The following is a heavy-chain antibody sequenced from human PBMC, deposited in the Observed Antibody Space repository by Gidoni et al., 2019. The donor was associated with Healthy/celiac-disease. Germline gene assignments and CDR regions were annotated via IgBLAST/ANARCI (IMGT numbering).Heavy chain of an antibody. CDR3: VRGYDWPYYYGMDV. J-gene: IGHJ6*02. CDR1: GFTCSSYA. CDR2: ISGSGGST. Sequence: EVQLLESGGGLVQPGGSLRLSCAASGFTCSSYAMSWVRQAPGKGLEWVSAISGSGGSTYYADSVKGRFTISRDNSKNTLYLQMNSLRAEDTAVYYCVRGYDWPYYYGMDVWGQGTTVTVSS. D-gene: IGHD5-12*01. V-gene: IGHV3-23*01.